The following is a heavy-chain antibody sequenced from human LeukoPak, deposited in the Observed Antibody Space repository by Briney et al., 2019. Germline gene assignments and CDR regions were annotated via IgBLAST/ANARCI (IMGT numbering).Heavy chain of an antibody. J-gene: IGHJ3*02. V-gene: IGHV3-23*01. CDR2: MSGSGDST. CDR1: GFTFSNYA. Sequence: GGSLRLSCAASGFTFSNYAMSWVRQAPGKGLEWVSVMSGSGDSTNYADSVKGRFTISRDNSKNTLYLQMNSLRAEDTAVYYCAKTYYDILTDAFDIWGQGTMVTVSS. CDR3: AKTYYDILTDAFDI. D-gene: IGHD3-9*01.